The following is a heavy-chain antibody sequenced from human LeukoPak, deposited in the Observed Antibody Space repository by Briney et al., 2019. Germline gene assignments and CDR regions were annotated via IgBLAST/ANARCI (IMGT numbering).Heavy chain of an antibody. CDR1: GGTFSSYA. J-gene: IGHJ4*02. CDR2: IIPIFGTA. V-gene: IGHV1-69*05. Sequence: SVKASCKASGGTFSSYAISWVRQAPGQGLEWMGRIIPIFGTANYAQKFQGRVTITTDESTSTAYMELSSLRSEDTAVYYCARDFWLQFDYWGQGTLVTVSS. CDR3: ARDFWLQFDY. D-gene: IGHD5-24*01.